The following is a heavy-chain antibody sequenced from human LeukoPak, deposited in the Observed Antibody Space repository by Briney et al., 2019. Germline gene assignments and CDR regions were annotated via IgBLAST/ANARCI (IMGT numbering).Heavy chain of an antibody. CDR1: GYTFTSYD. J-gene: IGHJ6*02. Sequence: ASVKVSCKASGYTFTSYDIHWVRQATGQGLEWMGWMNPNSGNTGYAQKFQGRVTMTRNTSISTAYMELSSLRSEDTAVYYCSRGGVGIRDFDWLFYGMDVWGQGTTVTVSS. D-gene: IGHD3-9*01. CDR2: MNPNSGNT. V-gene: IGHV1-8*01. CDR3: SRGGVGIRDFDWLFYGMDV.